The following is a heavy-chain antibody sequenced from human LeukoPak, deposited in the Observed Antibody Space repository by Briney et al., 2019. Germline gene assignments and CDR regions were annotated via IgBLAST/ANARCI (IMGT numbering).Heavy chain of an antibody. V-gene: IGHV1-2*02. CDR1: GYTFTSYG. CDR3: ARAPGYSSGWSREGYYYMDV. Sequence: ASVKVSCKASGYTFTSYGISWVRQAPGQGLEWMGWINPNSGGTNYAQKFQGRVTMTRDTSISTAYMELSRLRSDDTAVYYCARAPGYSSGWSREGYYYMDVWGKGTTVTVSS. CDR2: INPNSGGT. D-gene: IGHD6-19*01. J-gene: IGHJ6*03.